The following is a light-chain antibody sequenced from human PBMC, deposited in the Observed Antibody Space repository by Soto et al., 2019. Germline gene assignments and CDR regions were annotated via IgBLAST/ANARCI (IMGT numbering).Light chain of an antibody. J-gene: IGKJ2*01. V-gene: IGKV2D-29*01. CDR2: EVS. Sequence: EIVMTQTPLSLSVTPGQPASISCKSTQSLLHSDGKTYLYWYLLKAGQPPQLLIFEVSNRFSGVPERLSGSGSGTDFTLKISRVEAEDVGVYYCLQNRQLPYIFGQGTKLEIK. CDR1: QSLLHSDGKTY. CDR3: LQNRQLPYI.